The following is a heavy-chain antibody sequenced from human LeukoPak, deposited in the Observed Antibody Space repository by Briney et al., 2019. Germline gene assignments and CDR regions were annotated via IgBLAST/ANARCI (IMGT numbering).Heavy chain of an antibody. CDR1: GGTFSSYA. CDR3: SITIFGGVAY. J-gene: IGHJ4*02. Sequence: SVKVSCKASGGTFSSYAISWVRQAPGQGLEWMGGIIPIFGTANYAQKFQGRVTITTDESTSTAYMELSSLRSEDTAVYYCSITIFGGVAYWGQGTLVTVSS. CDR2: IIPIFGTA. V-gene: IGHV1-69*05. D-gene: IGHD3-3*01.